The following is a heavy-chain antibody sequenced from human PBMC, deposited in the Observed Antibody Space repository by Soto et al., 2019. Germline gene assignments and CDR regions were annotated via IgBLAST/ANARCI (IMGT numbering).Heavy chain of an antibody. CDR2: IIPIVGIA. D-gene: IGHD1-1*01. Sequence: SVKVSCKASGGTFSSYTITWVRQAPGQGLEWMGRIIPIVGIANYGQKFQGRVTITADKFTSTAYMELSSLRSEDTAVYYCARDKLEPKFSRFDYWGQGTLVTVSS. V-gene: IGHV1-69*04. CDR1: GGTFSSYT. J-gene: IGHJ4*02. CDR3: ARDKLEPKFSRFDY.